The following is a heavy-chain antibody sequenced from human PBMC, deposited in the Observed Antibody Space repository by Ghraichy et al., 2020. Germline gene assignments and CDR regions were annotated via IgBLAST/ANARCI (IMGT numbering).Heavy chain of an antibody. V-gene: IGHV3-64D*06. CDR3: VKDSFSGPDVFDM. J-gene: IGHJ3*02. CDR2: LSSNGGSV. D-gene: IGHD3-3*02. CDR1: GFIFSNFA. Sequence: GGSLRLSCSASGFIFSNFAMHWVRQAPGKGLEYVAGLSSNGGSVYYADSVRDRLVISRDNSRNTLYLQMSSLRDDDTAMYFCVKDSFSGPDVFDMWGQGTMVTVSS.